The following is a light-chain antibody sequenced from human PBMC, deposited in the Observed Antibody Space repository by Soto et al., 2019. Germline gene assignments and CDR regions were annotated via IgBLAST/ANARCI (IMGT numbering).Light chain of an antibody. CDR3: QQSYSIPLT. V-gene: IGKV1-39*01. CDR1: QTISSY. Sequence: DIQMTQSPSSLSASVGDRVTITCRASQTISSYLNWYQQKPGKAPKLVIYAASSLQSGVPSRFSGSGSGTDFTLTISSLQPEDFATYYCQQSYSIPLTFGGGTKVEIK. J-gene: IGKJ4*01. CDR2: AAS.